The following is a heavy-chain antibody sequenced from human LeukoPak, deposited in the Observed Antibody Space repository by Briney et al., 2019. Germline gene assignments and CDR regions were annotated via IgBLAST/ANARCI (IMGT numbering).Heavy chain of an antibody. CDR1: GYTLTELS. D-gene: IGHD3-22*01. CDR2: FDPEDGET. V-gene: IGHV1-24*01. J-gene: IGHJ4*02. CDR3: ARKAIVGYWDDSSGYYSYFDY. Sequence: ASVKVSCKVSGYTLTELSMHWVRQAPGKGLEWMGGFDPEDGETIYAQKFQGRVTMTEDTSTDTAYMELSSLRSEDTAVYYCARKAIVGYWDDSSGYYSYFDYWGQGTLVTVSS.